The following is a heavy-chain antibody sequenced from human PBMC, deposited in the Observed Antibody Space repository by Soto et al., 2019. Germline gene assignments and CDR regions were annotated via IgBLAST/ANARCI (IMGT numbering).Heavy chain of an antibody. V-gene: IGHV1-3*01. Sequence: ASLKVSGNASGYTFTSYRIHWGLHPPVQRLEWMGWINAANGDTKYSPKFQGRVTITRDTSARTAYMELSSLRSEDTAVYYCVRRHVSATGIDWFDPWGQGTLVTVSS. D-gene: IGHD6-13*01. CDR2: INAANGDT. J-gene: IGHJ5*02. CDR3: VRRHVSATGIDWFDP. CDR1: GYTFTSYR.